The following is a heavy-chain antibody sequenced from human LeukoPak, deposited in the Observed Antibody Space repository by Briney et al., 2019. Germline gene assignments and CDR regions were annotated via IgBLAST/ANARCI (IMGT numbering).Heavy chain of an antibody. V-gene: IGHV4-61*02. Sequence: SETLSLTCTVSGGSISSGSYYWSWIRQPAGKGLEWNGRIYTSGSTNYNPSLKSRVTISVDTSKNQFSLKLSSVTAADTAVYYCARAAYDSSGYVGNWFDPWGQGTLVTVSS. D-gene: IGHD3-22*01. J-gene: IGHJ5*02. CDR1: GGSISSGSYY. CDR3: ARAAYDSSGYVGNWFDP. CDR2: IYTSGST.